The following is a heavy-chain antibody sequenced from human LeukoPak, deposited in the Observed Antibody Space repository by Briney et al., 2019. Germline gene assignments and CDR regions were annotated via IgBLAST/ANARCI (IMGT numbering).Heavy chain of an antibody. D-gene: IGHD4-23*01. CDR3: ANSANYGGNSGYFDY. J-gene: IGHJ4*02. CDR2: IYYSGST. CDR1: GASISSGDYY. V-gene: IGHV4-39*02. Sequence: SETLSLTCTVSGASISSGDYYWGWIRQPPGKGLEWIGSIYYSGSTYYNPSLKSRVAISVDTSNNHFSLRLSSVTAADTAVYYCANSANYGGNSGYFDYWGQGTLVTVSS.